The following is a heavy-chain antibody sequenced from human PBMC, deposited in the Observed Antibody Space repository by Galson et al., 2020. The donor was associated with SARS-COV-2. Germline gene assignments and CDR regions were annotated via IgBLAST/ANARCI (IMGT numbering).Heavy chain of an antibody. Sequence: GESLQIFCKGFGYSFSSYWIDWMRQMLGTGLAWMGTFYLGDSDTRYSPSFQGHVTISADTSISTAYLQWSNLMASDTAMYYCARFMTKWGLGGRGAFDIWGQGTMVTVSS. CDR2: FYLGDSDT. J-gene: IGHJ3*02. V-gene: IGHV5-51*01. CDR3: ARFMTKWGLGGRGAFDI. D-gene: IGHD1-26*01. CDR1: GYSFSSYW.